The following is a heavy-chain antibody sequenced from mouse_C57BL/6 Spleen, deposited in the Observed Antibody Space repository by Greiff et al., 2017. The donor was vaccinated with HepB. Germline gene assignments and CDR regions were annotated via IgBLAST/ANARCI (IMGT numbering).Heavy chain of an antibody. V-gene: IGHV5-4*01. J-gene: IGHJ1*03. CDR2: ISDGGSYT. CDR1: GFTFSSYA. D-gene: IGHD2-1*01. Sequence: EVKLVESGGGLVKPGGSLKLSCAASGFTFSSYAMSWVRQTPEKRLEWVATISDGGSYTYYPDNVKGRFTISRDNAKNNLYLQMSHLKSEDTAMYYCAREDYGNYWYFDVWGTGTTVTVSS. CDR3: AREDYGNYWYFDV.